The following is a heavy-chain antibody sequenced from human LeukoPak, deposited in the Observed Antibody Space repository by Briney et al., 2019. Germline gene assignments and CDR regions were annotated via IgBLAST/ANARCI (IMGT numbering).Heavy chain of an antibody. V-gene: IGHV7-4-1*02. D-gene: IGHD3-9*01. CDR1: GYTFTSYA. J-gene: IGHJ4*02. CDR3: ARDAHRYYDILTGLNVGY. CDR2: INTNTGNP. Sequence: ASVKVSCKASGYTFTSYAMNWVRQAPGQGLEWMGWINTNTGNPTYAQGFTGRFVFSLDTSVSTAYLQISSLKAEDTAVYYCARDAHRYYDILTGLNVGYWGQGTLVTVSS.